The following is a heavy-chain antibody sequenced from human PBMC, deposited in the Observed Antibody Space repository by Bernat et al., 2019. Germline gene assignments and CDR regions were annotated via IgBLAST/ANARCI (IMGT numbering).Heavy chain of an antibody. D-gene: IGHD3-16*01. CDR1: GFVFSSCW. J-gene: IGHJ3*02. Sequence: RGGGGGGGGGPGGSLGLSCAASGFVFSSCWLHWVRQAPGSGLVWVSRISSDVTGPIYAASVTGRFAVSSDNTKNTLYLQMNRLRDEDTAVYYCARGGDNHAFDIWGQGTMVTVSS. CDR2: ISSDVTGP. V-gene: IGHV3-74*01. CDR3: ARGGDNHAFDI.